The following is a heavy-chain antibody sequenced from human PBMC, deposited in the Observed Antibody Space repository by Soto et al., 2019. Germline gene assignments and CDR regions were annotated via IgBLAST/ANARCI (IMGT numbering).Heavy chain of an antibody. CDR3: AKRFVTTGNYVFFDS. CDR1: GFTFIYYA. CDR2: IGYYS. J-gene: IGHJ4*01. D-gene: IGHD1-7*01. Sequence: GALRLSCVASGFTFIYYAMSWVRQAPGKGLEWVSTIGYYSHYADSVKGRFIISRDNSKNTLYLQMSSLGVEDTAVYYCAKRFVTTGNYVFFDSWGQGTPVTVSS. V-gene: IGHV3-23*01.